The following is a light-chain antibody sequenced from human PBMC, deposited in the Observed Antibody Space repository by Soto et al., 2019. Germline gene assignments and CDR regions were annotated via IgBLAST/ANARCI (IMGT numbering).Light chain of an antibody. CDR2: EGS. V-gene: IGLV2-23*03. CDR3: CSYGGSSTFPYV. Sequence: QSALTQPASVSGSPEQSITISCTGTSSDVGTYNLVSWYQQHPGKAPKLIIYEGSERPSGVSNRFSGSKSGNTASLTISGLLPEDEAVYYCCSYGGSSTFPYVFGTGTKLTVL. J-gene: IGLJ1*01. CDR1: SSDVGTYNL.